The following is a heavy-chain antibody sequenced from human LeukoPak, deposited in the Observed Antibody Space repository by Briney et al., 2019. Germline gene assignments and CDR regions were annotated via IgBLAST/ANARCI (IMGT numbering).Heavy chain of an antibody. V-gene: IGHV3-30-3*01. D-gene: IGHD6-19*01. CDR2: ISYDGTNK. Sequence: GGSLRLSCGASGFSFSDYAMHWVRQAPAKGLEWVAVISYDGTNKHYADSVKGRFTISRDNSKNTLYLQMNSLRAEDTAVYYCAKEHTPGYSSGWYRGMDVWGQGTTVTVSS. CDR3: AKEHTPGYSSGWYRGMDV. J-gene: IGHJ6*02. CDR1: GFSFSDYA.